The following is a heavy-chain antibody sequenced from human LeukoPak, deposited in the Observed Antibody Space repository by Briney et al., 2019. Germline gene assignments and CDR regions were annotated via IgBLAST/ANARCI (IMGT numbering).Heavy chain of an antibody. V-gene: IGHV4-59*01. CDR2: IYYSGST. CDR3: ARGRDDCSSTSCYTWGIYYYYYYMDV. D-gene: IGHD2-2*02. Sequence: SETLSLTCTASGGSISSYYWSWIRQPPGKGLEWIGYIYYSGSTNYNPSLKSRVTISVDTSKNQFSLKLSSVTAADTAVYYCARGRDDCSSTSCYTWGIYYYYYYMDVWGKGTTVTVSS. CDR1: GGSISSYY. J-gene: IGHJ6*03.